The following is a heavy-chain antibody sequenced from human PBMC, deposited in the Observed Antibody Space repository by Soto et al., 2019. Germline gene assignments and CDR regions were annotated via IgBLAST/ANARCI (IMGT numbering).Heavy chain of an antibody. J-gene: IGHJ4*02. D-gene: IGHD6-19*01. V-gene: IGHV4-39*01. Sequence: SETLSLTCSVSGGSINSSSYFWGWVRQPPGKGLEWIGSIYYSGSTYYNPSLRSRVTISVDTSKNQFSLKLSSVTAADTAVYYCARNHQPLAAVAGPFDYWGQGTLVTVSS. CDR2: IYYSGST. CDR1: GGSINSSSYF. CDR3: ARNHQPLAAVAGPFDY.